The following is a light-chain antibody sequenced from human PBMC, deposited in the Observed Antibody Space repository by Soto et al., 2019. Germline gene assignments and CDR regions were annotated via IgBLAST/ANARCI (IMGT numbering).Light chain of an antibody. V-gene: IGKV3-15*01. Sequence: EIVMTQSPAILSVSPGERATLSCRASQSVSTNLAWFQQKPGQTPRRLFNGASTRATGIPARFTGSESGTEFSLTFISLQSEDFAVYYCQQYDIWPPTFGQRTKVEIK. CDR3: QQYDIWPPT. CDR2: GAS. J-gene: IGKJ1*01. CDR1: QSVSTN.